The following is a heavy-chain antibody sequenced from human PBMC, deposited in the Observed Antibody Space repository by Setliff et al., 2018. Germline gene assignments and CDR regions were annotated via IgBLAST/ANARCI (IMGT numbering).Heavy chain of an antibody. J-gene: IGHJ4*01. Sequence: PGGSLRLSCAASGFTFSSYGMHWVRQGPGNGLEWVAFIRFDGSTKYYADSVKGRFTISRDNSENTLSLQMNNLRPEDTAVYFCAGVHWTTNWFLHYWGQGTLVTVSS. V-gene: IGHV3-30*02. CDR2: IRFDGSTK. D-gene: IGHD7-27*01. CDR1: GFTFSSYG. CDR3: AGVHWTTNWFLHY.